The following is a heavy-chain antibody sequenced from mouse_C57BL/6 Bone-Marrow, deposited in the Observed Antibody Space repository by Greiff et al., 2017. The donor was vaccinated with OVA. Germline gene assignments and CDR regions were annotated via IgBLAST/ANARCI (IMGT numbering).Heavy chain of an antibody. CDR2: ISSGGSYT. V-gene: IGHV5-6*01. Sequence: EVQLVESGGDLVKPGGSLKLSCAASGFTFSSYGMSWVRQTPDKRLEWVATISSGGSYTYYPDSVKGRFTISRDNAKNTLYLQMSSLKSEDTAMYYCASHRDYGGRDYWGQGTTLTVSS. J-gene: IGHJ2*01. CDR1: GFTFSSYG. D-gene: IGHD1-1*01. CDR3: ASHRDYGGRDY.